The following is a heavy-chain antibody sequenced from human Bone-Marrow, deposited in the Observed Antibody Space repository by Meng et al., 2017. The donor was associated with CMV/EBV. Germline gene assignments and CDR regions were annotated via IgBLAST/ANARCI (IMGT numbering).Heavy chain of an antibody. CDR3: ARDIRSYPTGVHF. D-gene: IGHD3-10*01. V-gene: IGHV3-30*03. Sequence: GGSLRLSCTASGFTFSSYGMHWVRQTPGKGLEWVAVVSYDGRNKYYADSVKGRFTISRDNSKSSLYLQMNSLRPEDTAVYYCARDIRSYPTGVHFWGQGTLVTVSS. CDR1: GFTFSSYG. J-gene: IGHJ4*02. CDR2: VSYDGRNK.